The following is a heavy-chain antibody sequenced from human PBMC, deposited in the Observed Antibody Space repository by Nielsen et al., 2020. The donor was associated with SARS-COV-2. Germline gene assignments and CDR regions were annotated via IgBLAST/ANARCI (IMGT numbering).Heavy chain of an antibody. CDR3: ARDLSRRIVGATFDF. Sequence: GGSLRLSCVNSEINFSHYTMNWVRQAPGRGLEWVASISSTGTYISYSESVKGRFTISRDSAKNSLSLQMNNLRAEDSAIYYCARDLSRRIVGATFDFWGQGILVTVSS. CDR1: EINFSHYT. J-gene: IGHJ4*02. CDR2: ISSTGTYI. V-gene: IGHV3-21*06. D-gene: IGHD1-26*01.